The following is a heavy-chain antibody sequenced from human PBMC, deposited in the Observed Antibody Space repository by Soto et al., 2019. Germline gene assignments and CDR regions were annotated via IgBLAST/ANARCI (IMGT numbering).Heavy chain of an antibody. V-gene: IGHV3-21*01. CDR2: ISSSSSYI. J-gene: IGHJ2*01. CDR1: GFPFSSYS. Sequence: GGSLRPSCAASGFPFSSYSMNWVRQAPGKGLEWVSSISSSSSYIYYADSVKGRFTISRDNAKNSLYLQMNSLRAEDTAVYYCARDSIAVAGTRYFDLWGRGTLVTVSS. D-gene: IGHD6-19*01. CDR3: ARDSIAVAGTRYFDL.